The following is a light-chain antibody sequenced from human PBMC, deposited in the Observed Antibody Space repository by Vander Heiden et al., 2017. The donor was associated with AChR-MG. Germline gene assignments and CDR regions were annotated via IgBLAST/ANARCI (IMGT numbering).Light chain of an antibody. J-gene: IGLJ3*02. CDR2: ANN. Sequence: QSVVTQPPSASGTPGQRVSISCSGSRSNVGSNPVTWYQKLPGTAPKLLIYANNQRPSGVPDRFSGSKSGTSASLASSGRQSEDEADYYCAVWDDSLYGRVFGGGTKLTVL. CDR3: AVWDDSLYGRV. V-gene: IGLV1-44*01. CDR1: RSNVGSNP.